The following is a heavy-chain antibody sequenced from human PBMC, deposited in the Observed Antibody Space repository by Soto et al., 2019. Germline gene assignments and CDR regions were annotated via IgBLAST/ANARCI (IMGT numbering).Heavy chain of an antibody. CDR3: ARHVTTVTTVDY. Sequence: SETLSLTCTVSGGSISSYYWSWIRQPPGKGLEWIGYIHYSGSTNYNPSLKSRVTISVDTSKNQFSLKVSSVTAADTAVYYCARHVTTVTTVDYWGQGTLVTVSP. CDR2: IHYSGST. D-gene: IGHD4-17*01. J-gene: IGHJ4*02. CDR1: GGSISSYY. V-gene: IGHV4-59*08.